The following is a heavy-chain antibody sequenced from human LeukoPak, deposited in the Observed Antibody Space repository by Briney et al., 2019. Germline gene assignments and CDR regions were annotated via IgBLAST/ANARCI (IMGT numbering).Heavy chain of an antibody. D-gene: IGHD3-22*01. Sequence: GGSLRLSCAASGFTFSSYAMSWVRQAPGKGLEWVSAISGSGGSTYYADSVKGRFTISRDNSKNTLYLQMNSLRAEDTALYYCAKAGAYYYDSSEPLGQAFDIWGQGTMVTVSS. J-gene: IGHJ3*02. CDR1: GFTFSSYA. V-gene: IGHV3-23*01. CDR3: AKAGAYYYDSSEPLGQAFDI. CDR2: ISGSGGST.